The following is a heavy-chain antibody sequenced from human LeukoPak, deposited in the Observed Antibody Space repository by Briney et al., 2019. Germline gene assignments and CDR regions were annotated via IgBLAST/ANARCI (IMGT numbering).Heavy chain of an antibody. Sequence: GGSLRLSCAASGFTISSYAMHWVRQPIGKGLEWVSALGIAGDTFYPGSVKGRFTISRENARNSLYLQMNSLRAEDTAMYYCARQMQSHGNFDSWGQGTLVTVSS. CDR3: ARQMQSHGNFDS. CDR2: LGIAGDT. V-gene: IGHV3-13*01. J-gene: IGHJ4*02. D-gene: IGHD1-26*01. CDR1: GFTISSYA.